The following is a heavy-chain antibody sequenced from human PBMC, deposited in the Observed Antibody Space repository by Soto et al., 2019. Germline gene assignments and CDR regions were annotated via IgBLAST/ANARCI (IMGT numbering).Heavy chain of an antibody. Sequence: QVQLVQSGAEVKKPGASVKVSCKASGYTFTSYGISWVRQAPGQGLEWMGWISAYNGNTNYAQKLQGRVTMTTDTSTSTAYMELRSLRSDDTAVYYCARVQDDYYDSSGYFPFGAFDIWGQGTMVTVSS. CDR1: GYTFTSYG. V-gene: IGHV1-18*01. CDR3: ARVQDDYYDSSGYFPFGAFDI. J-gene: IGHJ3*02. D-gene: IGHD3-22*01. CDR2: ISAYNGNT.